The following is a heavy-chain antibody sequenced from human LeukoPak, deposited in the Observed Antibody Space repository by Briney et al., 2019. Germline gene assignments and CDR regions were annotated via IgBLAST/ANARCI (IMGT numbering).Heavy chain of an antibody. D-gene: IGHD1-20*01. CDR2: SSSSGTSI. CDR3: ARDSPITGSFYYYMDV. J-gene: IGHJ6*03. Sequence: GGSLTLSCAASGFTYSSYEMNWVRQAPGKGLEWISYSSSSGTSIYYADSVKGRFTVSRDNTKNSLYLQMNSLRAEDTAVYYCARDSPITGSFYYYMDVWGKGTTVTVSS. V-gene: IGHV3-48*03. CDR1: GFTYSSYE.